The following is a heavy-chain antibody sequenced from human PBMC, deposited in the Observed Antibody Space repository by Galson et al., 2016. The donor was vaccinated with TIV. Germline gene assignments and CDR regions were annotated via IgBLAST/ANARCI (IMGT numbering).Heavy chain of an antibody. CDR1: GDTFTGYC. CDR2: IDPRSVAT. V-gene: IGHV1-2*02. Sequence: SVKVSCKASGDTFTGYCVHWVRQAPGQGLEWMGWIDPRSVATNYARKFQGRVTMTRDTSISTAYMELSRLKSDDTAVYYCARARYGDYFDYWGQGTLVTVSS. D-gene: IGHD4-17*01. J-gene: IGHJ4*02. CDR3: ARARYGDYFDY.